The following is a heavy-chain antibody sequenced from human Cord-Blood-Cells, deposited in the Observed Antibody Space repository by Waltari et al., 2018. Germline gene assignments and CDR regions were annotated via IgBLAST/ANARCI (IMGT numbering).Heavy chain of an antibody. CDR1: GGSFSGYY. D-gene: IGHD4-17*01. CDR2: INHSGST. J-gene: IGHJ5*02. CDR3: ARGAYGDFRFDP. Sequence: QVQLQQWGAGLLKPSETLSLTCAVYGGSFSGYYWSWIRQPPGKGLEWIGEINHSGSTNYHPSLKSRVTISVDTSKNQFSLKLSSVTAADTAVYYCARGAYGDFRFDPWGQGTLVTVSS. V-gene: IGHV4-34*01.